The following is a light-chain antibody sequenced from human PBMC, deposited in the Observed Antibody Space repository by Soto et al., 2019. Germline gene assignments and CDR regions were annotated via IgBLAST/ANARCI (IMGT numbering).Light chain of an antibody. CDR3: QQYNSYS. Sequence: DIQITQSPSTLPASVGDRVTITCRASQSISNWLAWYPQKPGTATKLLIYHASNLESGVPSMFSGSGSGTECTLTISSLQPDDFATYYCQQYNSYSFGQGTKVDIK. CDR1: QSISNW. CDR2: HAS. J-gene: IGKJ1*01. V-gene: IGKV1-5*01.